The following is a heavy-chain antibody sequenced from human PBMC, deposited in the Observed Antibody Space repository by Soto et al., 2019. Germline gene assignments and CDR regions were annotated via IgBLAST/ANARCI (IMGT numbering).Heavy chain of an antibody. J-gene: IGHJ4*02. Sequence: EVQLLESGGGLVQPGGSLRLSCAASGFTFSSYAMRWVRQAPGKGLEWVSAVSGSGGSTYYADSVKGRFTISRDNSKNTLYLQMNSLRAEDTAVYYCARRGTGTYFDYWGQGTLVTVSS. CDR2: VSGSGGST. V-gene: IGHV3-23*01. D-gene: IGHD6-13*01. CDR3: ARRGTGTYFDY. CDR1: GFTFSSYA.